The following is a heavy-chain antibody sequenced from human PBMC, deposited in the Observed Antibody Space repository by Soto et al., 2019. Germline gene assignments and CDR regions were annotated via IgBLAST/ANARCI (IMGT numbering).Heavy chain of an antibody. J-gene: IGHJ5*02. CDR2: INPSGGST. Sequence: ASVKVSCKASGYTFTSYYMHWVRQAPGQGLEWMGIINPSGGSTSYAQKFQGRVTMTRDTSTSTVYMELSSLRSKDTAVYYCARDRTPRREVVVTYNWFDPWGQGTLVTVSS. CDR3: ARDRTPRREVVVTYNWFDP. V-gene: IGHV1-46*01. CDR1: GYTFTSYY. D-gene: IGHD3-22*01.